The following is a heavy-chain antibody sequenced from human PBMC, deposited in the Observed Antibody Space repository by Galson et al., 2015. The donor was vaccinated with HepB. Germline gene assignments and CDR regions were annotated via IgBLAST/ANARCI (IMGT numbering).Heavy chain of an antibody. J-gene: IGHJ4*02. V-gene: IGHV1-2*02. CDR3: ARVIVRYSSSSFDY. Sequence: SVKVSCKASGYTFTGYYMHWVRQAPGQGLEWMGWINPNSGGTNYAQKFQGRVTMTRDTSISTAYMELSRLRSDDTAVYYCARVIVRYSSSSFDYWGQGTLVTVSS. CDR2: INPNSGGT. CDR1: GYTFTGYY. D-gene: IGHD6-6*01.